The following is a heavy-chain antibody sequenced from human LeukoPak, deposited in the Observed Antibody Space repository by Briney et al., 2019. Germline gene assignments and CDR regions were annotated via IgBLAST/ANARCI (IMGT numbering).Heavy chain of an antibody. D-gene: IGHD6-13*01. Sequence: SETLSLTCSVSGDSINNYYWSWIRQPAGKGPEWVGRIYSSGTTNYNPSLESRVSMSVDTSKNQVSLRLTALTAADTAVYYCARDPGKQLGPFYWGQGTLVTVSS. J-gene: IGHJ4*02. CDR2: IYSSGTT. CDR1: GDSINNYY. CDR3: ARDPGKQLGPFY. V-gene: IGHV4-4*07.